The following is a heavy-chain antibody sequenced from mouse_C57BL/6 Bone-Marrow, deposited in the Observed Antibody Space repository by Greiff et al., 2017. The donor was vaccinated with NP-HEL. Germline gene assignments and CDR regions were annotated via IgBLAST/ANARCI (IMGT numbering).Heavy chain of an antibody. Sequence: QVQLQQSGPGLVAPSQSLSITCTVSGFSLTSYAISWVRQPPGKGLEWLGVIWTGGGTNYNSALKSRLSISKDNSKSQVFLKMNSLQTDDTARYYCARTYYYGSRTRYFDVWGTGTTVTVSS. J-gene: IGHJ1*03. CDR2: IWTGGGT. D-gene: IGHD1-1*01. CDR3: ARTYYYGSRTRYFDV. CDR1: GFSLTSYA. V-gene: IGHV2-9-1*01.